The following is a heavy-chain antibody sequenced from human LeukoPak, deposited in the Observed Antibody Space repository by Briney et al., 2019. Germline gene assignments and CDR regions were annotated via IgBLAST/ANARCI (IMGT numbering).Heavy chain of an antibody. D-gene: IGHD3-22*01. V-gene: IGHV3-23*01. J-gene: IGHJ4*02. CDR2: ISGSGGST. Sequence: PGGSLRLSCAASGFTFSSYGMSWVRQAPGKVLEWVSAISGSGGSTYYADSVKGRFTISRDNSKNTLYLQMNSLRAEDTAVYYCANWYSSGYRRFDYWGQGTLVTVSS. CDR3: ANWYSSGYRRFDY. CDR1: GFTFSSYG.